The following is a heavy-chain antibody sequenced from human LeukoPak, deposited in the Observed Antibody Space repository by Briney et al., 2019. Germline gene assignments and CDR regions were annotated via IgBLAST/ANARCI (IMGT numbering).Heavy chain of an antibody. CDR2: ISHDGSNK. CDR3: ATRAGTGAFDI. V-gene: IGHV3-30*03. Sequence: GGSLRLSCAASGFSFSSYGMHWVRQAPGKGLEWVAFISHDGSNKYYVESVKGRFTISRDNSKNTLFLQMNSLRTEDTAVYYCATRAGTGAFDIWGQGTMVTVSS. CDR1: GFSFSSYG. J-gene: IGHJ3*02.